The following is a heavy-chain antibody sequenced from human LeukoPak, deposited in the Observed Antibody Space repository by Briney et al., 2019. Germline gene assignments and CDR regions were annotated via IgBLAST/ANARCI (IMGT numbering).Heavy chain of an antibody. V-gene: IGHV3-48*02. D-gene: IGHD2-21*02. J-gene: IGHJ5*02. CDR2: ISRGSSTI. Sequence: PGGSLRLSCAASGFTLSSYTMNWVRQAPRKGLEWVSYISRGSSTIYYADSVKGRFTISRDNAKTSLYLQMNSLRDEDTAVYYCARECGGDCYNWFDPWGQGTLVTVSS. CDR3: ARECGGDCYNWFDP. CDR1: GFTLSSYT.